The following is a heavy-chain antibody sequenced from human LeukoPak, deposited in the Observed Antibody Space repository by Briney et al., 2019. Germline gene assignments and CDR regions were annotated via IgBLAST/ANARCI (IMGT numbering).Heavy chain of an antibody. J-gene: IGHJ4*02. CDR1: GFTFSSYS. CDR3: ARSRGDGYNSHYFDY. D-gene: IGHD5-24*01. V-gene: IGHV3-21*01. Sequence: PGRSLRLSCAASGFTFSSYSMNWVRQAPGKGLEWVSSISSSSSYIYYADSVKGRFTISRDNAKNSLYLQMNSLRAEDTAVYYCARSRGDGYNSHYFDYWGQGTLVTVSS. CDR2: ISSSSSYI.